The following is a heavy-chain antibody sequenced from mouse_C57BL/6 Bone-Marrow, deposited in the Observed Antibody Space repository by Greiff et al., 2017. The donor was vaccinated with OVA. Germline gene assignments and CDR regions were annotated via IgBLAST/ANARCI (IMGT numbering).Heavy chain of an antibody. J-gene: IGHJ2*01. CDR1: GYTFTDYY. CDR3: ARMGLGYFDY. V-gene: IGHV1-26*01. Sequence: VQLQQSGPELVKPGASVKISCKASGYTFTDYYMNWVKQSHGKSLEWIGDINPNNGGTSYNQKFKGKATLTVDKSSSTAYMERRSLTSEDSAVYYCARMGLGYFDYWGQGTTLTVSS. CDR2: INPNNGGT.